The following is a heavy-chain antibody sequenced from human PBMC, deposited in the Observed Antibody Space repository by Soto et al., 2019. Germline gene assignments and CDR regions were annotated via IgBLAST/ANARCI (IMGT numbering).Heavy chain of an antibody. CDR3: ARHPAGAAAGSFYGMDV. CDR1: GGSISSSSYY. Sequence: LSLTCTVSGGSISSSSYYWGWIRQPPGKGLEWIGSIYYSGSTYYNPSLKSRVTISVDTSKNQFSLKLSSVTAADTAVYYCARHPAGAAAGSFYGMDVWGQGTTVTVSS. J-gene: IGHJ6*02. V-gene: IGHV4-39*01. D-gene: IGHD6-13*01. CDR2: IYYSGST.